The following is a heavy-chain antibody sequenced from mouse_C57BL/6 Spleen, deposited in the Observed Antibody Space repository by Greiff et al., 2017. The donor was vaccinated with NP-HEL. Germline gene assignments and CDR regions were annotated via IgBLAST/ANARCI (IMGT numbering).Heavy chain of an antibody. J-gene: IGHJ4*01. CDR1: GFSLTSYA. CDR3: ARFDGYLLYAMDY. D-gene: IGHD2-3*01. Sequence: VMLVESGPGLVAPSQSLSITCTVSGFSLTSYAISWVRQPPGKGLEWLGVIWTGGGTNYNSALKSRLSISKDNSKSQVFLKMNSLQTDDTARYYCARFDGYLLYAMDYWGQGTSVTVSS. CDR2: IWTGGGT. V-gene: IGHV2-9-1*01.